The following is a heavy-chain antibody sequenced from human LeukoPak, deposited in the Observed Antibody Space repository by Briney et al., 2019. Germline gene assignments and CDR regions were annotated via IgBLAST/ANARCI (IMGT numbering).Heavy chain of an antibody. CDR3: ARRLYGSGSYLKRPFDY. CDR1: GGSFSGYY. D-gene: IGHD3-10*01. CDR2: ISHSGST. V-gene: IGHV4-34*01. J-gene: IGHJ4*02. Sequence: SETLSLTCAVYGGSFSGYYWSWIRQPPGKGLEWIGEISHSGSTNYNPSLKSRVTISVDTSKNQFSLKLSSVTAADTAVYYCARRLYGSGSYLKRPFDYWGQGTLVTVSS.